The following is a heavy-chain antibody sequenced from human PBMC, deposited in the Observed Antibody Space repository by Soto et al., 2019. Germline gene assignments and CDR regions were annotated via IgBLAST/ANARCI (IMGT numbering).Heavy chain of an antibody. J-gene: IGHJ4*02. V-gene: IGHV1-24*01. CDR2: FDPEDGET. CDR3: ATGDPPSYYFDY. Sequence: ASVKVSCKVSGYTLTELSMHWVRQAPGKGLEWMGGFDPEDGETIYAQKFQGRVTMTEDTSTDTAYMELSSLRSEDTAVYYCATGDPPSYYFDYWGQGTLVTVSS. CDR1: GYTLTELS.